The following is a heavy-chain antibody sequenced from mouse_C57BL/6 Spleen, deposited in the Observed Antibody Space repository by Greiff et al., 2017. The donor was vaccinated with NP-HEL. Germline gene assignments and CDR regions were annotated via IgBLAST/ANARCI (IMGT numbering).Heavy chain of an antibody. CDR1: GYTFTSYW. Sequence: VQLQQPGAELVKPGASVKLSCKASGYTFTSYWMHWVKQRPGQGLEWIGMIHPNSGSTNYNEKFKSKATLTVDKSSSTAYMQLSSLTSEDSAVYYCATHTTVVPHYYAMDYWGQGTSVTVSS. J-gene: IGHJ4*01. CDR2: IHPNSGST. V-gene: IGHV1-64*01. CDR3: ATHTTVVPHYYAMDY. D-gene: IGHD1-1*01.